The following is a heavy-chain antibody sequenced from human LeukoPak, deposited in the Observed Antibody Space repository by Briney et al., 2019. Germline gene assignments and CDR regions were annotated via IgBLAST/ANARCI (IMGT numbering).Heavy chain of an antibody. Sequence: GRSLRLPCAVSGFTFDNNAMTWVRQAPGEGLEWVSAITGGGGNTYYADPLKGRFTISRDNSKSTLSLQLNSLRAEDTDVYYCVKQSTASASWDYSGQGNLLTVSS. V-gene: IGHV3-23*01. CDR3: VKQSTASASWDY. CDR1: GFTFDNNA. D-gene: IGHD2-21*01. J-gene: IGHJ4*02. CDR2: ITGGGGNT.